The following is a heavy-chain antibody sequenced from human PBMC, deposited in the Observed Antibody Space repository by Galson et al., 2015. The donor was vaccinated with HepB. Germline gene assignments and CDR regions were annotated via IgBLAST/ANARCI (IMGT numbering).Heavy chain of an antibody. CDR3: ATTYYYDSSGYPGVSEYFQH. CDR1: GGTFSSYT. V-gene: IGHV1-69*02. J-gene: IGHJ1*01. Sequence: SVKVSCKASGGTFSSYTISWVRQAPGQGLEWMGRIIPILGIANYAQKFQGRVTITADKSTSTAYMELSSLRSEDTAVYYCATTYYYDSSGYPGVSEYFQHWGQGTLVTVSS. CDR2: IIPILGIA. D-gene: IGHD3-22*01.